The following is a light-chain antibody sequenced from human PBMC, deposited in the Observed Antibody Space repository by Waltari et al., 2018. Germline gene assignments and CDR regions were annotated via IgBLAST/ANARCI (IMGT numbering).Light chain of an antibody. CDR2: DVS. CDR1: SSDVGAYNY. J-gene: IGLJ1*01. CDR3: GTSTTTRNHV. V-gene: IGLV2-14*03. Sequence: QSALTQPASVSGSPGQSTTISCSGTSSDVGAYNYVCWYQQHPGKAPKLIIYDVSVRPSGVSNRFSGSKSGNTASLTISGLHTEDEADYYCGTSTTTRNHVFGTGTKVTVL.